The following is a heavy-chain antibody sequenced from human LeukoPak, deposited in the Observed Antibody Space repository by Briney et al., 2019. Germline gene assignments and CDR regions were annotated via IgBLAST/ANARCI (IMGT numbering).Heavy chain of an antibody. D-gene: IGHD2-2*02. V-gene: IGHV1-2*02. Sequence: ASVKVSCKASGYTFTGYYMHWVRQAPGQGLEWMGWINPNSGGTNYAQKLQGRVTMTRDTSISTAYMELSRLRSDDTAVYYCARGGEAPVGYCSSTSCYTEWFDPWGQGTLVTVSS. CDR1: GYTFTGYY. CDR2: INPNSGGT. J-gene: IGHJ5*02. CDR3: ARGGEAPVGYCSSTSCYTEWFDP.